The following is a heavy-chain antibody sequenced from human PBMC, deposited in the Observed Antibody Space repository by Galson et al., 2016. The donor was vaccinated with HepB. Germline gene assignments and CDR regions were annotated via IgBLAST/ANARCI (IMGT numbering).Heavy chain of an antibody. CDR2: ISDTGSI. CDR3: ARGQQKYFFDY. Sequence: LSLPCNVSGSSVSSFYWNWIRQPPGKGLEWLASISDTGSINYNPSLKGRVTISVDTSKNQFSLWLSSVTAADTAVYYCARGQQKYFFDYWGQGTLVTVSS. V-gene: IGHV4-59*02. CDR1: GSSVSSFY. D-gene: IGHD5-18*01. J-gene: IGHJ4*02.